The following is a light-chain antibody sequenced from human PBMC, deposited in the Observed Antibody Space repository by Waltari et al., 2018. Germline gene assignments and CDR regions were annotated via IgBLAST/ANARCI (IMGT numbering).Light chain of an antibody. CDR2: RNN. Sequence: QSVLTQPPSVSGAPGQRVTISCTGSLSNIGAGYDVHWSQQLPGTAPKLLIYRNNNRPSGVPDRFSGSKSGTSASLAITGLQAEDEADYYCQSFDTSLSGATVFGGGTKLTVL. V-gene: IGLV1-40*01. CDR3: QSFDTSLSGATV. CDR1: LSNIGAGYD. J-gene: IGLJ3*02.